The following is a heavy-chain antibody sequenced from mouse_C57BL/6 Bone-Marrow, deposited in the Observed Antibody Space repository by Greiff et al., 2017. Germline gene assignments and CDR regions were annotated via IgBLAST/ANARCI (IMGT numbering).Heavy chain of an antibody. Sequence: VQLQQPGAELVRPGSSVKLSCKASGYTFTSYWMDWVKQRPGQGLEWIGNIYPSDSETHYNQKFKDKATLTVVKSSSTAYMQLSSLTSEDSAVYYCARLLGGVYWGQGTTLTVSS. CDR1: GYTFTSYW. J-gene: IGHJ2*01. V-gene: IGHV1-61*01. CDR2: IYPSDSET. D-gene: IGHD1-1*02. CDR3: ARLLGGVY.